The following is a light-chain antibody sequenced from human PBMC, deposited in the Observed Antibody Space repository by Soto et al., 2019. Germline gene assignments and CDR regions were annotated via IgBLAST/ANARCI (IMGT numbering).Light chain of an antibody. J-gene: IGKJ4*01. CDR3: QQYGSSPLT. Sequence: EIVLTQSPGTLSLSPGERATLSCRASQSVSSNYLAWYQLKPGQAPRLLIYAASSRATGIPDRFSGSESGTDFTLTISSLEPEDFAVYYCQQYGSSPLTFGGGTKVEIK. CDR1: QSVSSNY. CDR2: AAS. V-gene: IGKV3-20*01.